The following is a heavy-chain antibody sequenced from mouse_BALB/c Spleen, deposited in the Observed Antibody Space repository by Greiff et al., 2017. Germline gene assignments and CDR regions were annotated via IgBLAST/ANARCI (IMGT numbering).Heavy chain of an antibody. V-gene: IGHV8-12*01. J-gene: IGHJ4*01. CDR2: IYWDDDK. CDR1: GFSLSTSGMG. CDR3: ARSHRYDGYAMDY. Sequence: QVTLKESGPGILQPSQTLSLTCSFSGFSLSTSGMGVSWIRQPSGKGLEWLAHIYWDDDKRYNPSLKSRLTISKDTSSNQVFLKITSVDTADTATYYCARSHRYDGYAMDYWGQGTSVTVSS. D-gene: IGHD2-14*01.